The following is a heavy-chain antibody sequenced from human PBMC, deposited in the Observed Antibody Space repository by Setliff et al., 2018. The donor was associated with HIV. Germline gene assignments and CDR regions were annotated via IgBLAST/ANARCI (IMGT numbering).Heavy chain of an antibody. D-gene: IGHD5-18*01. J-gene: IGHJ4*02. CDR3: ARTRGYTYGYIDS. CDR1: GGSITNDNNY. CDR2: IYFNGKT. V-gene: IGHV4-39*01. Sequence: SETLSLTCSVSGGSITNDNNYWGWIRQSPGKGLEWIGSIYFNGKTYNNPSLKSRVIMSVDRSKNQFSLKLNSVTAADTAVYYCARTRGYTYGYIDSWAQGTLVTVSS.